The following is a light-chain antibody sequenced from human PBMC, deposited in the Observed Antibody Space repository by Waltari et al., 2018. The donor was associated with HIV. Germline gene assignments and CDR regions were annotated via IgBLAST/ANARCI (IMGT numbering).Light chain of an antibody. Sequence: EIVLTQSPGTLSLSPGERATLSCRASQSVSSSSLAWYQQKPGQAPRLLISAASSRATGIPDRFSGSGSGTDFTLTISRLEPEDFAVYYCQQYGSSPALTFGGGTKVEIK. CDR3: QQYGSSPALT. J-gene: IGKJ4*01. V-gene: IGKV3-20*01. CDR1: QSVSSSS. CDR2: AAS.